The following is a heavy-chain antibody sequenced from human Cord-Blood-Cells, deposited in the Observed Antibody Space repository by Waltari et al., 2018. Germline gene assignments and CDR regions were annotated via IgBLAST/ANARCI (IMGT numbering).Heavy chain of an antibody. V-gene: IGHV3-74*01. Sequence: EVQLVESGGGLVQPGGSLRLSCAASGFTFSSYWMHWVRQAPGKGLVWVSRISSDGSSTSYADSVKGRFTSSRDNATNTLYLQMNSLRAEDTAVYYCAEYSSSSGGYWGQGTLVTVSS. CDR3: AEYSSSSGGY. J-gene: IGHJ4*02. CDR2: ISSDGSST. D-gene: IGHD6-6*01. CDR1: GFTFSSYW.